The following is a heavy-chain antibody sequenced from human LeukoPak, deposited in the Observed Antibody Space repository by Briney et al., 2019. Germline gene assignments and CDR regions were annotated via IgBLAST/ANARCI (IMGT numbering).Heavy chain of an antibody. CDR2: INNVGDSS. CDR1: AFTFSSYA. J-gene: IGHJ4*02. V-gene: IGHV3-23*01. D-gene: IGHD5-12*01. Sequence: GGSLRLSCAASAFTFSSYAMSWVRQAPGKGLEWVSAINNVGDSSYYADSVKGRFTISRDNSKNTLYLQMNSLRAEDTAVYYCAKDPYRASSGLVDYWGQGTLVTVSS. CDR3: AKDPYRASSGLVDY.